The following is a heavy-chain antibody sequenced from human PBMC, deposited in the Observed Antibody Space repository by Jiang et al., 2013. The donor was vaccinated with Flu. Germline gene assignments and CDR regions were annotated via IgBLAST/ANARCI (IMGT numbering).Heavy chain of an antibody. V-gene: IGHV1-69*04. J-gene: IGHJ6*01. CDR1: GGTFSSYA. CDR2: IIPILGIA. Sequence: SGAEVKKPGSSVKVSCKASGGTFSSYAISWVRQAPGQGLEWMGRIIPILGIANYAQKFQGRVTITADKSTSTAYMELSSLRSEDTAVYYCARNWEDIVATGENYYYYGMDVWGQRDHGHRLL. CDR3: ARNWEDIVATGENYYYYGMDV. D-gene: IGHD5-12*01.